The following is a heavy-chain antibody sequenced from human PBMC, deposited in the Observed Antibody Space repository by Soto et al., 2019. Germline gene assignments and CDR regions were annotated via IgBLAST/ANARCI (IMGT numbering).Heavy chain of an antibody. CDR3: ARDFKPAAYSGYDLSI. J-gene: IGHJ4*02. Sequence: ASVKVSCKASGYTFTSYAMHWVRQAPGQRLEWMGWINAGNGNTKYSQKFQGRFTISRDNSKNTLYLQMNSLRAEDTAVYYCARDFKPAAYSGYDLSIWGQGTLVTVSS. CDR2: INAGNGNT. CDR1: GYTFTSYA. V-gene: IGHV1-3*01. D-gene: IGHD5-12*01.